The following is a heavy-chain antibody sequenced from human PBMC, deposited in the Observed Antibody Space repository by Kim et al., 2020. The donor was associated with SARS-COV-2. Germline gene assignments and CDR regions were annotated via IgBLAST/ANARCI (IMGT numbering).Heavy chain of an antibody. CDR1: GASISSHY. Sequence: SETLSLTCTISGASISSHYWTWIRQTPGKAPEWIGNIFYTGITDYNPYFKSRITISVDTSKNEFLLNLKDVTAADSAVYFCAAGRWGTYDSVWGHGTLVTVSS. J-gene: IGHJ4*01. CDR2: IFYTGIT. D-gene: IGHD3-22*01. V-gene: IGHV4-59*11. CDR3: AAGRWGTYDSV.